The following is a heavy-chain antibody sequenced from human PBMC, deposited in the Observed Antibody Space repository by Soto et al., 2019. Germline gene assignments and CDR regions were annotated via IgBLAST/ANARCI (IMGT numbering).Heavy chain of an antibody. CDR3: ARVAAAGTFPMSYYYYYGMDV. CDR1: GYTFTSYG. Sequence: QVQLVQSGAEVKKPGASVKVSCKASGYTFTSYGISWVRQAPGQGLEWMGWISAYNGNTNYAQKLQGRVTMTTDTSTRTAYMELRSLRSDDTAVYYCARVAAAGTFPMSYYYYYGMDVWGQGTTVTVSS. D-gene: IGHD6-13*01. J-gene: IGHJ6*02. V-gene: IGHV1-18*01. CDR2: ISAYNGNT.